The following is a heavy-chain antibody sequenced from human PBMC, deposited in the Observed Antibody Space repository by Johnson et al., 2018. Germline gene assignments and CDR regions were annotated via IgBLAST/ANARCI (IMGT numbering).Heavy chain of an antibody. CDR2: IWYDGSNK. CDR1: GFTFSSYG. D-gene: IGHD6-19*01. Sequence: QVQLVESGGGVVQPGRSLRLSCAASGFTFSSYGMHWVRQAPGKGLEWVAVIWYDGSNKYYADSVKGRFTISRDNSKNKLYLQMNRLRAEDTAEYYCARESVPGSGERHAPWLVGYFQHWGQGTLVTVSS. CDR3: ARESVPGSGERHAPWLVGYFQH. V-gene: IGHV3-33*01. J-gene: IGHJ1*01.